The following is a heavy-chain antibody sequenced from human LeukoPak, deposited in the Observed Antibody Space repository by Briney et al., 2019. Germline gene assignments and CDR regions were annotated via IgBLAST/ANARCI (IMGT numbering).Heavy chain of an antibody. CDR2: IRGSGGST. V-gene: IGHV3-23*01. J-gene: IGHJ4*02. Sequence: GGSLRLSCAASGFTFSSYAMNWVRQAPGKGLEWVSVIRGSGGSTYYADAVRGRFTISRDNSESTLYLQMNSLRVEDTAVYYCAKGPSYDFWSGYSRSAYFDYWGQGTLVTVSS. CDR3: AKGPSYDFWSGYSRSAYFDY. CDR1: GFTFSSYA. D-gene: IGHD3-3*01.